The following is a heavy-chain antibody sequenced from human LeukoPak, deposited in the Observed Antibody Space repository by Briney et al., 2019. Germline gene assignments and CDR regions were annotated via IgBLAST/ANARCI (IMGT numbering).Heavy chain of an antibody. J-gene: IGHJ4*02. D-gene: IGHD2-15*01. CDR1: GGSIGSSNW. Sequence: PSETLSLTCAVSGGSIGSSNWWSWVRQPPGKGLEWIGEIYHSGNTNYNPSLKSRVTISVDKSKNQFSLKLTSVTAADTAVYFCARGKLLLWSPGSLFDYWGQGTLVTVSS. CDR3: ARGKLLLWSPGSLFDY. CDR2: IYHSGNT. V-gene: IGHV4-4*02.